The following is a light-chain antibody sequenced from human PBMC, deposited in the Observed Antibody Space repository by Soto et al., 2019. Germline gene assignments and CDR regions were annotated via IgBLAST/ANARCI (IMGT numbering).Light chain of an antibody. V-gene: IGLV2-14*01. CDR3: SSYTDSSNYV. CDR1: SSDLAIYNY. Sequence: QYALTQPASVSGSPGQSITISCTGTSSDLAIYNYVSWYQQQPGKVPKLMIYQVTNRPSGVSNRFSGSRSGNTASLTISGLQAEDEADYYCSSYTDSSNYVFGTGTKLTVL. CDR2: QVT. J-gene: IGLJ1*01.